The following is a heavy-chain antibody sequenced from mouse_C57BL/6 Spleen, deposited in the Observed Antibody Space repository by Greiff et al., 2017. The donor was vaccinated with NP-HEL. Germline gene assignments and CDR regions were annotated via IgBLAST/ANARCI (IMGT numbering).Heavy chain of an antibody. J-gene: IGHJ1*03. CDR3: ARRFYYGSSYGYFDV. CDR2: INPNNGGT. Sequence: DVQLQESGPELVKPGASVKIPCKASGYTFTDYNMDWVKQSHGKSLEWIGDINPNNGGTIYNQKFKGKATLTVDKSSSTAYMELRSLTSEDTAVYYCARRFYYGSSYGYFDVWGTGTTVTVSS. CDR1: GYTFTDYN. V-gene: IGHV1-18*01. D-gene: IGHD1-1*01.